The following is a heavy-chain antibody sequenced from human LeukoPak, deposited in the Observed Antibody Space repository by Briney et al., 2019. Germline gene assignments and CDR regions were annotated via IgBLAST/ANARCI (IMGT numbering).Heavy chain of an antibody. D-gene: IGHD1-26*01. CDR2: IRDDGTEK. V-gene: IGHV3-30*02. J-gene: IGHJ4*02. CDR1: GFTFSTYG. CDR3: AKDRERWELLES. Sequence: GGSLRLSCAASGFTFSTYGMHWGRQAPGKGLEWVAFIRDDGTEKYYADSVKGRFTISRDQSKNTLYLQMNSLRGEDTAVYYCAKDRERWELLESWGQGTLVIVSS.